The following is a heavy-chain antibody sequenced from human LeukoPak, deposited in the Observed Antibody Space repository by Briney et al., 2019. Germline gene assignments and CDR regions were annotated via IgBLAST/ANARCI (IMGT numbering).Heavy chain of an antibody. CDR3: ARGWGIGYNWFDP. Sequence: SETLSLTCAVYGGSFSAYYWSWIRQPPGKGLEWIGYIYYSGSTNYNPSLKSRVTISVDTSKNQFSLKLSSVTAADTAVYYCARGWGIGYNWFDPWGQGTLVTVSS. D-gene: IGHD3-16*01. CDR2: IYYSGST. CDR1: GGSFSAYY. J-gene: IGHJ5*02. V-gene: IGHV4-59*01.